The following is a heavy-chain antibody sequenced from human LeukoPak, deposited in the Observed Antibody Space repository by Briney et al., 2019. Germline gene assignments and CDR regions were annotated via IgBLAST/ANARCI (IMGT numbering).Heavy chain of an antibody. Sequence: GESLKISCKGSGYSITSYWIGWVRQMPGKGLEGMGIIYPGDSDTRYSPSFQGQVTISADKSISTAYLQWSSLKASDTAIYYCASTVVPAAILALAAFDIWGQGTMVTVSS. CDR3: ASTVVPAAILALAAFDI. CDR2: IYPGDSDT. CDR1: GYSITSYW. J-gene: IGHJ3*02. V-gene: IGHV5-51*01. D-gene: IGHD2-2*02.